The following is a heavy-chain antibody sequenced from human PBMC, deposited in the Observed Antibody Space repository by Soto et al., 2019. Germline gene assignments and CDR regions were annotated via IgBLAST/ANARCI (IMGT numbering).Heavy chain of an antibody. CDR1: GGSISSGGYY. CDR2: IYYSGST. CDR3: ARDLGNWNDANGMDV. Sequence: LSLTCTVSGGSISSGGYYWSWIRQHPGKGLEWIGYIYYSGSTYYNPSLKSRVTISVDTSKNQFSLKLSSVTAADTAVYYCARDLGNWNDANGMDVWGQGTTVTVSS. J-gene: IGHJ6*02. D-gene: IGHD1-1*01. V-gene: IGHV4-31*03.